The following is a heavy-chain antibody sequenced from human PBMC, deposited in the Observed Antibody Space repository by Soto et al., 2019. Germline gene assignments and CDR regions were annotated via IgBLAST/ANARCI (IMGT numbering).Heavy chain of an antibody. CDR3: ARELYYDFWSGYGWFDP. CDR2: IYSSGTT. CDR1: VGSISSGGYS. Sequence: QVQLQESGPGLVKPSQTLSLTCTFSVGSISSGGYSWSWIRQHPGKGWEWIGYIYSSGTTYSTPSLKSRVTISVDTSKNQFPLKLSSVTAADTAVYYCARELYYDFWSGYGWFDPWGQGTLVTVSS. V-gene: IGHV4-31*03. D-gene: IGHD3-3*01. J-gene: IGHJ5*02.